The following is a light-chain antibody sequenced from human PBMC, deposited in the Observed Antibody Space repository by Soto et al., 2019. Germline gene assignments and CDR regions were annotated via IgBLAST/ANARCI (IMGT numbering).Light chain of an antibody. CDR3: QQYNNRPPWT. Sequence: EIVMTQSPATLSVSPGDRATLSCRASQSVGSNLAWYQQKPGQAPRLLMYGASTRATGIPARFSGSGSGAEFTLTISSLQSEDFAVYYCQQYNNRPPWTFGQGTKVEIK. J-gene: IGKJ1*01. CDR1: QSVGSN. CDR2: GAS. V-gene: IGKV3-15*01.